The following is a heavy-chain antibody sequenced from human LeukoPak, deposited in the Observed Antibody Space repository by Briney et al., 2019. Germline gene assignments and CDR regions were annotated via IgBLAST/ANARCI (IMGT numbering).Heavy chain of an antibody. D-gene: IGHD5-12*01. CDR2: MTATSNTF. CDR3: ARSLSGYDPLSAF. V-gene: IGHV3-48*04. J-gene: IGHJ1*01. CDR1: GFTFSSYS. Sequence: GGSLRLTCEVSGFTFSSYSMTWVGQVPEKGLEWIAYMTATSNTFYYADSVKCRFTISRDNARNSLFLQMNSLTVEDTAVYYCARSLSGYDPLSAFWGQGTLVTVSS.